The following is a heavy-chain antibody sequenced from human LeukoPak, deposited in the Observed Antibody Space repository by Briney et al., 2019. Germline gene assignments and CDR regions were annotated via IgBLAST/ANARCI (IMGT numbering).Heavy chain of an antibody. CDR1: GFTFSSYA. V-gene: IGHV3-30*04. J-gene: IGHJ4*02. Sequence: GGSLRLSCAASGFTFSSYALHWVRQAPGKGLEWVAVISYDGSNKYYADSVRGRFTISRDSSKNTLYLQMNSLRAEDTAVYYCAKGHYGSGTYYLPDYWGQGTLVAVSS. D-gene: IGHD3-10*01. CDR2: ISYDGSNK. CDR3: AKGHYGSGTYYLPDY.